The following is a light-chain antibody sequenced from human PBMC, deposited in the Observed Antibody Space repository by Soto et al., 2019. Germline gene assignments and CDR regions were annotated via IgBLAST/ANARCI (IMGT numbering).Light chain of an antibody. CDR2: GAS. CDR1: QSVSSN. V-gene: IGKV3D-15*01. CDR3: QQSYNTTWT. J-gene: IGKJ1*01. Sequence: EIVMTQSPATLSVSPGERATLSCRASQSVSSNLAWYQQKPGQAPRLLIYGASTRATGIPARFSGSGSGTDFTLTIRSLQPEDFATYSCQQSYNTTWTFGQGTKVDIK.